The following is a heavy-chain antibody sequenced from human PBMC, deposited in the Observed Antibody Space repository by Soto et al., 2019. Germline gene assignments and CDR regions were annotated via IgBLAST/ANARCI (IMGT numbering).Heavy chain of an antibody. CDR3: AHSRGAPGYYGMDV. V-gene: IGHV2-5*02. D-gene: IGHD1-26*01. Sequence: SGATLGNAAQSLRLACTFCGLSLSTNGEGVGWIRQPPGKALEWLALIYWDDDKRYSPPLKSRLTITKDTSKNQVVLTMTNMDPVDTASYYCAHSRGAPGYYGMDVWGQGTTVTVSS. J-gene: IGHJ6*02. CDR1: GLSLSTNGEG. CDR2: IYWDDDK.